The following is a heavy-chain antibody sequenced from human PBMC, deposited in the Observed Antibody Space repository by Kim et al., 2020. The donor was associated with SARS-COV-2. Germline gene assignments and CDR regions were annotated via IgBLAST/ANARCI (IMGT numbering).Heavy chain of an antibody. J-gene: IGHJ4*02. CDR3: AKYTTDVLLWFGELSDW. V-gene: IGHV3-43*02. CDR2: ISGDGFST. CDR1: GFTFDYYA. D-gene: IGHD3-10*01. Sequence: SLILSFSSSGFTFDYYAMHWVLQAPGNGLECVSLISGDGFSTYYAYSVKGRFTISRDNSKNSLYLQMNSLRTEDTALYYCAKYTTDVLLWFGELSDWGGQGTLVTVSS.